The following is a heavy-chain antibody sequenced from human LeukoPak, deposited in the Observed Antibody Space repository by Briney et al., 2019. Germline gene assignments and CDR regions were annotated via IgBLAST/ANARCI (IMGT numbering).Heavy chain of an antibody. Sequence: SETLSLTCAVSGYSISSGYYWGWIRQPPGKGLEWIGSIYHSGSTYYNPSLKSRVTISVDTSKNQSSLKLSSVTAADTAVYYCATAIQNWFDPWGQGTLVTVSS. CDR1: GYSISSGYY. CDR3: ATAIQNWFDP. J-gene: IGHJ5*02. CDR2: IYHSGST. V-gene: IGHV4-38-2*01.